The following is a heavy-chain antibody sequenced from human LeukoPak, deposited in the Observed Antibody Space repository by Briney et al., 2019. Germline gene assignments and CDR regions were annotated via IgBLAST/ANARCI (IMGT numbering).Heavy chain of an antibody. CDR2: INPSGGST. J-gene: IGHJ4*02. CDR3: AREARLGYCTNGVCDPPFDY. Sequence: ASVKVSCKASGYTFTSYYMHWVRQAPGQGLEWMGIINPSGGSTSYAQKFQGRVTMTRDMSTSTVYMELSSLRSEDTAVYYCAREARLGYCTNGVCDPPFDYWGQGTLVTVSS. CDR1: GYTFTSYY. D-gene: IGHD2-8*01. V-gene: IGHV1-46*01.